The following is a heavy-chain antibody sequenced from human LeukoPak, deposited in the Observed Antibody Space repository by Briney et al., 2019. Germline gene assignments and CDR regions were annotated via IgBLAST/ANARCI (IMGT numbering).Heavy chain of an antibody. J-gene: IGHJ5*02. CDR3: AKAGVKFRGVSPRNWFDP. Sequence: PGRSLRLSCTASGFTFSSYGMHWVRQAPGKGLEWVAVISYDGSNKYYADSVKGRFTISRDNSKNTLYLQMNSLRAEDTAVYYCAKAGVKFRGVSPRNWFDPWGQGTLVTVSS. CDR1: GFTFSSYG. D-gene: IGHD3-10*01. CDR2: ISYDGSNK. V-gene: IGHV3-30*18.